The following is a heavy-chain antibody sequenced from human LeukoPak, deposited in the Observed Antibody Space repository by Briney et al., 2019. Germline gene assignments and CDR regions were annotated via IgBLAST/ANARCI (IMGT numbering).Heavy chain of an antibody. CDR3: SRAVAHLDY. D-gene: IGHD4-23*01. J-gene: IGHJ4*02. Sequence: GGSLRLSCTASGFMFGGYAVSWVRQAPGKGLEGVGFIRSESYGGTTEYAASVKGRFTISRDDSKSIAYLQMNSLKTEDTAVYYCSRAVAHLDYWGQGTLVTVSS. V-gene: IGHV3-49*04. CDR2: IRSESYGGTT. CDR1: GFMFGGYA.